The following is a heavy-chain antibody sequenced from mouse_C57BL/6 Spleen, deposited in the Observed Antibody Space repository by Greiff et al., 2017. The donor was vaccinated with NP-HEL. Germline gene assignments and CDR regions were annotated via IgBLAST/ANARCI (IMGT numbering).Heavy chain of an antibody. CDR1: GYTFTSYW. Sequence: VQLQQSGAELVKPGASVKMSCKASGYTFTSYWITWVKQRPGQGLEWIGDIYPGSGSTNYNEKFKSKATLTVDTSSSTAYMQLSSMTSEDSAVYYCARVYGSSVYWYFDVWGAGTTVTVSS. V-gene: IGHV1-55*01. CDR2: IYPGSGST. CDR3: ARVYGSSVYWYFDV. J-gene: IGHJ1*01. D-gene: IGHD1-1*01.